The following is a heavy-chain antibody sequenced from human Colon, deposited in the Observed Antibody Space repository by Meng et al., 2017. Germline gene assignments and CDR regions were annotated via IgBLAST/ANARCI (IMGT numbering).Heavy chain of an antibody. J-gene: IGHJ4*02. CDR1: GFTFSSHW. CDR3: LSWGSRHY. CDR2: INTDGSYK. D-gene: IGHD3-16*01. V-gene: IGHV3-7*01. Sequence: GESLKISCAASGFTFSSHWMNWVRQAPGKGLEWVANINTDGSYKRTVDSVRGRFTISRDNANNSVYLQMNSLSVEDSAVYYCLSWGSRHYWGQGTLVTVSS.